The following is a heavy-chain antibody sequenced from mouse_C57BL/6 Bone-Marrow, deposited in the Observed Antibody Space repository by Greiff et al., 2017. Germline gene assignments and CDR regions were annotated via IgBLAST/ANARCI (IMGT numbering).Heavy chain of an antibody. D-gene: IGHD1-1*01. CDR1: GFNFKDDY. Sequence: VQLQQSGAELVRPGASVKLSCTASGFNFKDDYMHWVKQRPEQGLEWIGWIDPENGDTEYASKVQGKATITADTSSNPAYLQLSSLTSEDTAGYYCTGVLLRYWFAYWGQGTLVTVSA. CDR2: IDPENGDT. V-gene: IGHV14-4*01. CDR3: TGVLLRYWFAY. J-gene: IGHJ3*01.